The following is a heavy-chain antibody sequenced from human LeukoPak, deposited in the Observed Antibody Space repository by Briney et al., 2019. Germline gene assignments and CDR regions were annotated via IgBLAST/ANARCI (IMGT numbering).Heavy chain of an antibody. CDR1: GFTFSSYA. CDR3: ATIEVVAADFDY. D-gene: IGHD2-2*01. CDR2: ISDSGDYT. V-gene: IGHV3-23*01. J-gene: IGHJ4*02. Sequence: GGSLRLSCAGSGFTFSSYAMSWVRQAPGKGLEWVSAISDSGDYTYYADSVKGRFTISRDNSKNTLYLHVNSLRAEDTAVYYCATIEVVAADFDYWGQGTLVTVSS.